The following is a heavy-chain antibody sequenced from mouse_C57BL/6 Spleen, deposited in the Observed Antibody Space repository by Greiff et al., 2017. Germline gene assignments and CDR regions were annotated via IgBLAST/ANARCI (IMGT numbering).Heavy chain of an antibody. Sequence: QVQLQQPGAELVRPGSSVKLSCKASGYTFTSYWMHWVKQRPIQGLEWIGNIDPSDSETHYNQKFKDKATLTVDKSSSTAYMQLSSLTSEDSAVYYCARWDTTVVAVDYGGQGTTLTVSS. J-gene: IGHJ2*01. CDR2: IDPSDSET. CDR1: GYTFTSYW. CDR3: ARWDTTVVAVDY. D-gene: IGHD1-1*01. V-gene: IGHV1-52*01.